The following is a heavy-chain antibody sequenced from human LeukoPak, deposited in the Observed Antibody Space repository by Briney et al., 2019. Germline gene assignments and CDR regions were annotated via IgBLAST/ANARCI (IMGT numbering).Heavy chain of an antibody. J-gene: IGHJ4*02. CDR2: INPSGGST. CDR1: GYTFTSYY. V-gene: IGHV1-46*01. D-gene: IGHD3-10*01. Sequence: GASVKVSCKASGYTFTSYYMHWVRQAPGQGLEWMGIINPSGGSTSYAQKFQGRVTMTRDTSTSTVYMELSSLRSEDTAVYYCARGSTMVRGVIIYPFDYWGQGTLVTVSS. CDR3: ARGSTMVRGVIIYPFDY.